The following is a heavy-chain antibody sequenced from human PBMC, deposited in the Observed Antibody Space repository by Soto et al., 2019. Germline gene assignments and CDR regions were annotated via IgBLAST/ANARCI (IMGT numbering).Heavy chain of an antibody. V-gene: IGHV4-30-4*01. CDR1: GGSISSGDYY. CDR2: IYYSGST. CDR3: AGYYSDSSGYRTNDY. J-gene: IGHJ4*02. Sequence: SETLSLTCTVSGGSISSGDYYWSWIRQPPGKGLEWIGYIYYSGSTYYNPSLKSRVTISVDTSKNQFSLKLSSVTAADTAVYYCAGYYSDSSGYRTNDYWGQGTLVTVSS. D-gene: IGHD3-22*01.